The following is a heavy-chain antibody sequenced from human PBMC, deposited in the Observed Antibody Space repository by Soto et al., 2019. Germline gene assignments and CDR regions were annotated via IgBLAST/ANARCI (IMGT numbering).Heavy chain of an antibody. V-gene: IGHV3-33*01. D-gene: IGHD1-26*01. Sequence: GGSLRLSCAASGFTFSSYGMHWVRQAPGKGLERVAVIWYDGSNKYYADPVKGRFTISRDNSKNTLYLQMNSLRAEDTAVYYCAREFRELDPYYYYGMDVWGQGTTVTVSS. CDR1: GFTFSSYG. J-gene: IGHJ6*02. CDR3: AREFRELDPYYYYGMDV. CDR2: IWYDGSNK.